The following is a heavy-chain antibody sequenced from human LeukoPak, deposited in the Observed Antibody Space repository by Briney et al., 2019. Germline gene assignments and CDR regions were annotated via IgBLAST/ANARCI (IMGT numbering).Heavy chain of an antibody. Sequence: PSETLSLTCAVSGYSISSGYYWGWIRQPPGKGLEWIGSIYHSGSTYYNPSLKSRVTMSVDTSKNQFSLKLSSVTAADTAVYYCARTTPMSTIDYWGQGTLVTVSS. J-gene: IGHJ4*02. V-gene: IGHV4-38-2*01. CDR2: IYHSGST. D-gene: IGHD5-18*01. CDR3: ARTTPMSTIDY. CDR1: GYSISSGYY.